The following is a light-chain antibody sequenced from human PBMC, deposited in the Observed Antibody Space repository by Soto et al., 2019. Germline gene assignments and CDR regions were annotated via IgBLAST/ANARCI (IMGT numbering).Light chain of an antibody. Sequence: EIVLTHSPGTLSLSPCESATLSFSASQSFSGSYLAWYQQKPGQAPRLLIYGASSRATGIPDRFSGSGSGTDFTLTISRLEPEDFALYYCQQYGRSPWTFGQGTKVDIK. CDR3: QQYGRSPWT. J-gene: IGKJ1*01. V-gene: IGKV3-20*01. CDR2: GAS. CDR1: QSFSGSY.